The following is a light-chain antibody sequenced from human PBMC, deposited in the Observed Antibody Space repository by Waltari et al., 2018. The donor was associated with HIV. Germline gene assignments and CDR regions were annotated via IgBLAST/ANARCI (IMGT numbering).Light chain of an antibody. Sequence: IQTTQSLSTLSASGADRVTITCLSSRNITNHLAWYQQKSGKAPKLLMYKASSLDSGVPARFSGSGTGTEFSLTINSLEPDDVAVYFCIQFQHFRTFGQGTKV. V-gene: IGKV1-5*03. CDR1: RNITNH. CDR2: KAS. J-gene: IGKJ1*01. CDR3: IQFQHFRT.